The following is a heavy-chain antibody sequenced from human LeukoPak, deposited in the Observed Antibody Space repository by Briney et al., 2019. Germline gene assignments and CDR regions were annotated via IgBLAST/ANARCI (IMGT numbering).Heavy chain of an antibody. CDR1: GYTFTSYG. D-gene: IGHD6-19*01. Sequence: GASVKVSCKASGYTFTSYGISWVRQAPGQGLEWMGWISAYNGNTNYAQKLQGRVTMTTDTSTSTAYMELRSLRSDDTAVYYCARVFSSGWGYNWFDPRGQGTLVTVSS. V-gene: IGHV1-18*01. CDR2: ISAYNGNT. J-gene: IGHJ5*02. CDR3: ARVFSSGWGYNWFDP.